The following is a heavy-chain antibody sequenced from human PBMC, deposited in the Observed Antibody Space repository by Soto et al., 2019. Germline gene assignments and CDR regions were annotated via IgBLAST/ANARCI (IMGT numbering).Heavy chain of an antibody. CDR1: GFTFSSYA. V-gene: IGHV3-23*01. Sequence: GGSLRLSCAASGFTFSSYAMSWVRQAPGKGLKWVSGINDGGSSTYYADSVKGRFTISGDNAKNTLYLQMSSLRVEDTAVYYCARDNWNSYWGQGTLVTVSS. CDR3: ARDNWNSY. J-gene: IGHJ4*01. CDR2: INDGGSST. D-gene: IGHD1-7*01.